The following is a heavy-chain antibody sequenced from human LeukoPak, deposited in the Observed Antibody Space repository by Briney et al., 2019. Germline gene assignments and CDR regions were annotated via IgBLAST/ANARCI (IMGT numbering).Heavy chain of an antibody. D-gene: IGHD4-17*01. CDR1: VSSIRGNYL. CDR3: ASVGASHYGDWFFDY. V-gene: IGHV4-38-2*02. J-gene: IGHJ4*02. Sequence: PSETLSLTCTVSVSSIRGNYLWGWIRQPPGKGLEWIGNVDQSGSTYYNPSLKSRATLSLDTSKKQFSLKLTSVAAADTAVYYCASVGASHYGDWFFDYWGQGTLVTVSS. CDR2: VDQSGST.